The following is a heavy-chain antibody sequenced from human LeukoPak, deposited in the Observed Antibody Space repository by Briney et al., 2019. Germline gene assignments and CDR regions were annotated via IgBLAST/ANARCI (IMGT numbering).Heavy chain of an antibody. CDR3: AKLERLKAGYFDL. J-gene: IGHJ2*01. V-gene: IGHV4-59*08. Sequence: PSETLSLTCTVSGGSISSYYWSWIRQPPGKGLEWIGYIYYSGGTNYNPSLKSRVTISVDMSKNQFPLKLSSVTAADTAVYYWAKLERLKAGYFDLWGRGTLVTVSS. CDR2: IYYSGGT. CDR1: GGSISSYY. D-gene: IGHD6-13*01.